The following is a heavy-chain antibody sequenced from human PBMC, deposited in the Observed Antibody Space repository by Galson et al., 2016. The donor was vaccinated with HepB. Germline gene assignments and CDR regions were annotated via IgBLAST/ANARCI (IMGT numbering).Heavy chain of an antibody. Sequence: SLRLSCAASGFSFSFYSMNWVRQAPGKGLEWVSSITSSSSYIYYADSVKGRLTISRDNAKNTVFLQLNSLRTEDTAVYYCARGAREFEYWGQGTLVTVSS. CDR1: GFSFSFYS. D-gene: IGHD3-10*01. V-gene: IGHV3-21*01. CDR2: ITSSSSYI. J-gene: IGHJ4*02. CDR3: ARGAREFEY.